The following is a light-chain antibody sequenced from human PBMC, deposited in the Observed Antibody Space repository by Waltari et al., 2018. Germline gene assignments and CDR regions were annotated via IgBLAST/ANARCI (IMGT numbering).Light chain of an antibody. J-gene: IGLJ2*01. CDR1: SSDVGGYNY. V-gene: IGLV2-14*03. Sequence: QSALTQPASVSGSPGQSITISCTGTSSDVGGYNYVSCYQQHPGKAPKLMIYDVSNRPSGVSNRFSGSKSGNTASLTISGLQAEDEADYYCSSYTSSSSSFGGGTKLTVL. CDR3: SSYTSSSSS. CDR2: DVS.